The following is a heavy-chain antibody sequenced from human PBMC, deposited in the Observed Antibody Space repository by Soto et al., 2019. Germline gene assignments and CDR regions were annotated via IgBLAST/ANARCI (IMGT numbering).Heavy chain of an antibody. CDR2: ISGSGGST. D-gene: IGHD3-3*01. V-gene: IGHV3-23*01. Sequence: EEQLLESGGGLVQPGGSLRLSCAASGFTFSSYAMSWVRQAPGKGLEWVSAISGSGGSTYYADSVKGRFTISRDNSKNTLYLQMNSLRAEDTAVYYCAKDSPNYDFWSGYLGGWYFDLWGRGTLVTVSS. CDR1: GFTFSSYA. J-gene: IGHJ2*01. CDR3: AKDSPNYDFWSGYLGGWYFDL.